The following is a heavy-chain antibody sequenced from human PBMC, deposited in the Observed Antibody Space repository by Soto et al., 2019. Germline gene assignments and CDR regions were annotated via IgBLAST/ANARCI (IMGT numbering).Heavy chain of an antibody. V-gene: IGHV3-23*01. CDR1: GFTFSSYA. CDR2: ISGSGGST. CDR3: AKRVGRDGYNSDYYYGMDV. J-gene: IGHJ6*02. Sequence: TVGSLRLSCAASGFTFSSYAMSWVRQAPGKGLEWVSAISGSGGSTYYADSVKGRFTISRDNSKNTLYLQMNSLRAEDTAVYYCAKRVGRDGYNSDYYYGMDVWGQGTTVTVSS. D-gene: IGHD5-12*01.